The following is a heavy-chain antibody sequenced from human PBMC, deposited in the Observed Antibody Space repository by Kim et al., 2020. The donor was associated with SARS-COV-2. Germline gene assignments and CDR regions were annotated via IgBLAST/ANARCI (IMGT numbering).Heavy chain of an antibody. CDR1: GGSISSSSYY. D-gene: IGHD2-15*01. CDR3: ARKGTTLILGYCSGGSCFSFGDAFYI. Sequence: SETLSLTCTVSGGSISSSSYYWGWIRQPPGKGLEWIGSIYYSGSTYYNPSLKSRVTISVDTSKNQFSLKLSSVTAADTAVYYCARKGTTLILGYCSGGSCFSFGDAFYIWGQGTMVTVSS. V-gene: IGHV4-39*07. CDR2: IYYSGST. J-gene: IGHJ3*02.